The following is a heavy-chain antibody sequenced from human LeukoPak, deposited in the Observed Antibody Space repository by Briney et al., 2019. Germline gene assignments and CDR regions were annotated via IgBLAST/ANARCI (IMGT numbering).Heavy chain of an antibody. V-gene: IGHV1-2*02. J-gene: IGHJ4*02. CDR2: INPNSGGT. CDR1: GYTFTGYY. CDR3: ARELSPLKNPAHGY. D-gene: IGHD3-16*02. Sequence: ASVKVSCKASGYTFTGYYMHWVRQAPGQGLEWMGWINPNSGGTNYAQKFQGRVTMTRDTSISTAYMELSSLRSEDTAVYYCARELSPLKNPAHGYWGQGTLVTVSS.